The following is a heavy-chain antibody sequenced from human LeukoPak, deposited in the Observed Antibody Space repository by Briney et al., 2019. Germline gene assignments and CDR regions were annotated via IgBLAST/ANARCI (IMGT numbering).Heavy chain of an antibody. CDR2: INSDGSST. CDR1: GFTFSSYW. D-gene: IGHD6-13*01. J-gene: IGHJ6*03. V-gene: IGHV3-74*01. CDR3: AREKSQRLVHYYYYYMDV. Sequence: GGSLRLSCAASGFTFSSYWMHWVRQAPGEGLVWVSRINSDGSSTSYADSVKGRFTISRDNAKNTLYLQMNSLRAEDTAVYYCAREKSQRLVHYYYYYMDVWGKGTTVTVSS.